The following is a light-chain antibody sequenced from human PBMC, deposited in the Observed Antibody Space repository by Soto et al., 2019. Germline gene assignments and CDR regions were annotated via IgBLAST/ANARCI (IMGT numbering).Light chain of an antibody. CDR1: QSISSW. V-gene: IGKV1-12*01. Sequence: DMQMTRPPSTLSASVGDRVTITCRASQSISSWLAWYQQKPGKAPKLLIYAASTLQSGVPSRFSGSGSGTEFTLTISSLQPEDFATYYCQQANSCPITFGQGTRLEIK. CDR2: AAS. J-gene: IGKJ5*01. CDR3: QQANSCPIT.